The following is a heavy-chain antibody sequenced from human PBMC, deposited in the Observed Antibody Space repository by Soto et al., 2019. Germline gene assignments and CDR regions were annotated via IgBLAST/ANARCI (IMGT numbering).Heavy chain of an antibody. CDR3: ASLHAYCSSTSCQYTYYYYGMDV. CDR2: IYYSGST. V-gene: IGHV4-39*01. CDR1: GGSISSSSYY. J-gene: IGHJ6*02. D-gene: IGHD2-2*01. Sequence: SETLSLTCTVSGGSISSSSYYWGWIRQPPGKGLEWIGSIYYSGSTYYNPSLKSRVTISVDTSKNQFSLKLGSVTAADTAVYYCASLHAYCSSTSCQYTYYYYGMDVWGQGTTVTVSS.